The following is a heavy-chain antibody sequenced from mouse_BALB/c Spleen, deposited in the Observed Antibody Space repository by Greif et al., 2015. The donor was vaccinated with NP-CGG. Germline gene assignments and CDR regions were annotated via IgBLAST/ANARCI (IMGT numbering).Heavy chain of an antibody. CDR2: IYPGSGNT. CDR3: ARNNYDYIDY. V-gene: IGHV1-84*02. CDR1: GYTFTDYY. J-gene: IGHJ2*01. D-gene: IGHD2-4*01. Sequence: QVHVKQSGPELVKPGASVKISCKASGYTFTDYYINWVKQKPGQGLEWIGWIYPGSGNTKYNEKFKGKATLTVDTSSSTAYMQLSSLTSEDTAVYFCARNNYDYIDYWGQGTTLTVSS.